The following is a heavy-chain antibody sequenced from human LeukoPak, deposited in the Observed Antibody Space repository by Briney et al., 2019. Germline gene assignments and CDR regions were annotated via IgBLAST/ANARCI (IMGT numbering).Heavy chain of an antibody. V-gene: IGHV1-69*05. CDR3: ARDRGVLLFVY. D-gene: IGHD3-10*01. CDR1: GGTFISYA. J-gene: IGHJ4*02. CDR2: IIPIFGTA. Sequence: SVKVSFKASGGTFISYAISWVRQAPGQGREWMRGIIPIFGTANYAQKFQGRVTITTDESTSTAYMELSSLRSEDTAVYYCARDRGVLLFVYWGQGTLVTVSS.